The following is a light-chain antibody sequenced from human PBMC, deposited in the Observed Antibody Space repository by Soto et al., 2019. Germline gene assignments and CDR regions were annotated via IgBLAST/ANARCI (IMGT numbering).Light chain of an antibody. CDR3: QQYNSYSRT. CDR2: DAS. V-gene: IGKV1-5*01. Sequence: DIQMTQSPSTLSASVGDKVTITCRASQSISSWLAWDQQKPGKDPKLLIFDASSLESGVPPRFSGSVSATEFTLTICSLQPDDFAIYYCQQYNSYSRTFRQGTKVEIK. J-gene: IGKJ1*01. CDR1: QSISSW.